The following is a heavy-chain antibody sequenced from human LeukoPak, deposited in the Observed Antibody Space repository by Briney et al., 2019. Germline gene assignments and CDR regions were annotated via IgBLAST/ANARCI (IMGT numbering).Heavy chain of an antibody. D-gene: IGHD5-12*01. CDR2: ISSDGNDK. Sequence: GGSLRLSCAASGVTFRSYGMHWVRQAPGKGLEWVALISSDGNDKLYGDSVKGRFTISRDDSKSTLYLQMNSLRVEDTAVYYCTTKVIRGNSGDDYDDWGQGTLVAVSS. CDR3: TTKVIRGNSGDDYDD. CDR1: GVTFRSYG. V-gene: IGHV3-30*03. J-gene: IGHJ4*02.